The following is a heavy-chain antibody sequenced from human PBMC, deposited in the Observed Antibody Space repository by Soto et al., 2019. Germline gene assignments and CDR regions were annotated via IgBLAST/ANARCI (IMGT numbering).Heavy chain of an antibody. J-gene: IGHJ4*02. D-gene: IGHD3-22*01. Sequence: QITLKESGPTLVKPTQTLTLTCTFSGFSLSTSGVGVGWIRQPPGKALEWLALIYWDDDKRYSPSLKSRLTITKDTSKNQVVLTMTNMDPVDTATYYCVHLYDRSCNYWGYFDYWGQGTMVTVSS. CDR3: VHLYDRSCNYWGYFDY. V-gene: IGHV2-5*02. CDR1: GFSLSTSGVG. CDR2: IYWDDDK.